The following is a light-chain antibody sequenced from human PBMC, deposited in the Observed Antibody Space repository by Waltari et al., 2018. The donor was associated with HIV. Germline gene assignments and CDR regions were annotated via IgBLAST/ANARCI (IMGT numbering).Light chain of an antibody. J-gene: IGLJ1*01. CDR3: SSYTSSSTLV. CDR1: SSDVGGYNY. Sequence: QSVLTPPPSVSGAPGQRVTISCTGTSSDVGGYNYVSWYQQHPGKAPKLMIYEVSNRPSGVSNRFSGFKSGNTASLTISGLQAEDEADYYCSSYTSSSTLVFGTGTKVTVL. V-gene: IGLV2-14*01. CDR2: EVS.